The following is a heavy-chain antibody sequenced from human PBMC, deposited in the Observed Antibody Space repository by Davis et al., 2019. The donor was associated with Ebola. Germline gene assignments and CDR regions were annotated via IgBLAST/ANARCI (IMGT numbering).Heavy chain of an antibody. Sequence: GESLKISCAASGFIINGSGLNWVRPAPGKGLEWVSFISVGSDKSYYADSVQGRFTISRDNAKNSLYLQMNSLRDEDTAVYYCALRNLGTYSGHFLANWGQGTLVTVSS. V-gene: IGHV3-48*02. CDR1: GFIINGSG. J-gene: IGHJ4*02. CDR3: ALRNLGTYSGHFLAN. D-gene: IGHD1-26*01. CDR2: ISVGSDKS.